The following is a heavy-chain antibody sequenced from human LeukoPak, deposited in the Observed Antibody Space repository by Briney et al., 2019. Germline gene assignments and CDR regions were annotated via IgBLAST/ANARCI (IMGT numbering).Heavy chain of an antibody. CDR2: ISSSGSTI. Sequence: GGSLRLSCAASGFTSSSYEMNWVRQAPGKGLEWVSYISSSGSTIYYADSVKGRFTISRDNAKNSLYLQMNSLRAEDTAVYYCAREYYGGNSRNYYYYYMDVWGKGTTVTISS. J-gene: IGHJ6*03. CDR3: AREYYGGNSRNYYYYYMDV. CDR1: GFTSSSYE. D-gene: IGHD4-23*01. V-gene: IGHV3-48*03.